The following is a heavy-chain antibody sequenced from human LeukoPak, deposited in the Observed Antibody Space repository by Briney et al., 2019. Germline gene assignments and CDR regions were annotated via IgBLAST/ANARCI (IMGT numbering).Heavy chain of an antibody. J-gene: IGHJ4*02. CDR2: IIPLLGIA. V-gene: IGHV1-69*04. CDR3: ARVDSSKGDY. CDR1: GGTFSSYA. Sequence: ASVKVSCKASGGTFSSYAISWVRQAPGQGLEWMGRIIPLLGIANYAQKFQGRVTITADKSTSTAYMELSSLRSEDTAVYYCARVDSSKGDYWGQGTLVTVSS. D-gene: IGHD6-13*01.